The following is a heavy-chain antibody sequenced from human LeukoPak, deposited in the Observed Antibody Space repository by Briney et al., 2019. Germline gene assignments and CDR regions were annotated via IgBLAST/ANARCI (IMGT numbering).Heavy chain of an antibody. CDR3: ARVGWYYYDSSGYYRTTEYFQH. V-gene: IGHV1-46*01. CDR1: GYTFTSYY. J-gene: IGHJ1*01. CDR2: INPSDCST. Sequence: EASVKFSCTAYGYTFTSYYMHWVRQAPGQGLESMGIINPSDCSTSYAQKFQGRVTMTRDLSTSTVYMELSSLRSEDTAVYYCARVGWYYYDSSGYYRTTEYFQHWSQGTLVTVSS. D-gene: IGHD3-22*01.